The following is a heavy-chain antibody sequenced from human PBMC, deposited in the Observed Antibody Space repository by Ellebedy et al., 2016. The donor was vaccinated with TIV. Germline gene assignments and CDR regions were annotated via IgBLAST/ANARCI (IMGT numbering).Heavy chain of an antibody. CDR2: TKEGGSVQ. Sequence: GESLKISCAASGFTFSNYWMHWVRQAPGKGLEWVANTKEGGSVQYYLGSVKGRFTISRDNTKNSLYLQMTSLRAEDTAIYYCVRGIAMADSHWGQGTQVTVSS. CDR3: VRGIAMADSH. J-gene: IGHJ4*02. D-gene: IGHD5-24*01. CDR1: GFTFSNYW. V-gene: IGHV3-7*03.